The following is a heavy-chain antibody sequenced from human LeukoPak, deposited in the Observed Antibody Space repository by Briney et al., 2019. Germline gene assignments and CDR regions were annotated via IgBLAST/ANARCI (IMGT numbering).Heavy chain of an antibody. CDR1: GFTFDDYT. V-gene: IGHV3-43*01. D-gene: IGHD1-14*01. CDR3: AKSTGNYWYFDL. Sequence: GGSLRLSCAASGFTFDDYTMHWVRQAPGKGLERASLISWDGGSTYYADSVKGRFTISRDNSKNSLYLQMNSLRTEDTALYYCAKSTGNYWYFDLWGRGTLVTVSS. CDR2: ISWDGGST. J-gene: IGHJ2*01.